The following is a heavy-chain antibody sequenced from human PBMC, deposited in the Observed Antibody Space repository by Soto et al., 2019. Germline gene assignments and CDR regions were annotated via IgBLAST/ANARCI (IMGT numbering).Heavy chain of an antibody. V-gene: IGHV1-69*01. D-gene: IGHD6-19*01. CDR1: GGTFSSYG. CDR2: IIPLFGTA. CDR3: ARPRSSGCPPSAY. J-gene: IGHJ4*02. Sequence: QVQLVQSGAEVKKPGSSVKVSCKASGGTFSSYGISWVRQAPGPGLEWMGGIIPLFGTAKYAQKFQGRVTITADESTSTAYMELSRLRSEDTAVYYCARPRSSGCPPSAYWGQGTLVTFSS.